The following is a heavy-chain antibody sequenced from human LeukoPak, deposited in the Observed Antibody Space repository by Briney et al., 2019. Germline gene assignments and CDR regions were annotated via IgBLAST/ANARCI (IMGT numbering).Heavy chain of an antibody. V-gene: IGHV3-48*03. D-gene: IGHD3-10*01. Sequence: PGGSLTLSCAVSEFTFSSYEMNWVRQAPGKGLEWVSYISSSGSTIYYGDSVKGRFTISRDNAKNSLYLQMNSLRAEDTAVYYCATNPNSCYYGSGSYYLNDYWGQGTLVTVSS. J-gene: IGHJ4*02. CDR1: EFTFSSYE. CDR2: ISSSGSTI. CDR3: ATNPNSCYYGSGSYYLNDY.